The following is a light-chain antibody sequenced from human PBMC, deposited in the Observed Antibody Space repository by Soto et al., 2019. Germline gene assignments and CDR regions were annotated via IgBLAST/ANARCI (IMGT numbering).Light chain of an antibody. V-gene: IGLV8-61*01. CDR3: VLYIGTGLV. J-gene: IGLJ3*02. CDR1: SGSVLTSHY. CDR2: STN. Sequence: QTVVTQEPSFSVSPGGTVTLTCGLTSGSVLTSHYTSWFHQTPGQPPRTLIYSTNSRSPGVPDRFSGSILGNKGALTITGAQADDEGDYYCVLYIGTGLVFGGGTKLTVL.